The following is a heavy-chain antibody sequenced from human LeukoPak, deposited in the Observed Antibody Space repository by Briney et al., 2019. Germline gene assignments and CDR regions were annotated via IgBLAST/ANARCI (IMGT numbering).Heavy chain of an antibody. J-gene: IGHJ4*02. CDR3: ATGRSGWYDYFDY. Sequence: ASVKVSCKASGYTFTTYDINWVRQATGQGLEWMGWVNPNSGTTGYAQKFQGRVTITRNTSISTAYMELSSLRSEDTAVYYCATGRSGWYDYFDYWGQGTLVTVSS. D-gene: IGHD6-19*01. V-gene: IGHV1-8*03. CDR2: VNPNSGTT. CDR1: GYTFTTYD.